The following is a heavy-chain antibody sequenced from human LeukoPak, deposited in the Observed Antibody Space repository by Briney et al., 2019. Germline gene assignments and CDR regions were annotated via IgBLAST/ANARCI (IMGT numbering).Heavy chain of an antibody. CDR2: IIPIFSTA. CDR3: ARETYYYDSSGGNDAFDI. D-gene: IGHD3-22*01. Sequence: VKVSCKASGGTFSSYAISWVRQAPGQGLEWMGRIIPIFSTANYAQKFQGRVTITTDESTSTAYVELSSLRSEDTAVYYCARETYYYDSSGGNDAFDIWGQGTMVTVSS. J-gene: IGHJ3*02. V-gene: IGHV1-69*05. CDR1: GGTFSSYA.